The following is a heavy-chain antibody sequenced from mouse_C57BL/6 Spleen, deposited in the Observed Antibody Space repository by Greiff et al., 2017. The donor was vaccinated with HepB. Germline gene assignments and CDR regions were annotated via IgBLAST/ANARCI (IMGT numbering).Heavy chain of an antibody. J-gene: IGHJ1*03. Sequence: VQLKESGGGLVKPGGSLKLSCAASGFTFSDYGMHWVRQAPEKGLEWVAYISSGSSTIYYADTVKGRFTISRDNAKNTLFLQMTSLRSEDTAMYYCARGADYYGSSYWYFDVWGTGTTVTVSS. CDR1: GFTFSDYG. CDR3: ARGADYYGSSYWYFDV. D-gene: IGHD1-1*01. V-gene: IGHV5-17*01. CDR2: ISSGSSTI.